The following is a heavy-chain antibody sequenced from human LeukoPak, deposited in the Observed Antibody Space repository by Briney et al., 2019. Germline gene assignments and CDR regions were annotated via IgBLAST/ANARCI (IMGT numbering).Heavy chain of an antibody. Sequence: SVKVSCKASGGTFSSYAISWVRQAPGQGLEWMGRIIPILGIANYAQKFQGRVTITADKSTSTAYMELSSLRSEGTAVYYCARGQIRDNWFDPWGQGTLVTVSS. CDR2: IIPILGIA. V-gene: IGHV1-69*04. CDR3: ARGQIRDNWFDP. CDR1: GGTFSSYA. J-gene: IGHJ5*02.